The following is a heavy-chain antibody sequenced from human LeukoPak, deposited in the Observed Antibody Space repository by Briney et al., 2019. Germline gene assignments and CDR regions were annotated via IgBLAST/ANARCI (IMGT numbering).Heavy chain of an antibody. CDR3: SRGRYDSWTCYYYFDY. CDR2: INPSGGST. CDR1: ASTFTSYY. V-gene: IGHV1-46*01. D-gene: IGHD3-9*01. Sequence: ASVSVSCKASASTFTSYYMHWVRQAQGQGLEWVGIINPSGGSTSYAQKFQGRVTMTRDTSTSTVYMELSMLRPEVTAVYYCSRGRYDSWTCYYYFDYWGQGTLVTVSS. J-gene: IGHJ4*02.